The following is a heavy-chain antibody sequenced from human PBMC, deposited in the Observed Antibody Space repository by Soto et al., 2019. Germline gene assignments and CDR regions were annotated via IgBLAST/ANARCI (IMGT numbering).Heavy chain of an antibody. J-gene: IGHJ4*02. CDR3: ESVFEY. CDR2: IDNDGSGT. V-gene: IGHV3-74*01. CDR1: GLTMSYYW. Sequence: EVQLVESGGGLVQPGGSLRLSCAASGLTMSYYWMHWVRQVPGKGLEWVARIDNDGSGTSYADSVKGRFTISSDKAKNTLDLQMNSLRAEDTAVYFCESVFEYWGQGTLVTVSS.